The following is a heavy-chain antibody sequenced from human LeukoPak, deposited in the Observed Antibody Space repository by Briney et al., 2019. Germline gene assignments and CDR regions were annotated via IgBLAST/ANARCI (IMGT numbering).Heavy chain of an antibody. V-gene: IGHV5-10-1*01. CDR2: IDPSDSYT. CDR1: GYTFIHYW. CDR3: ARHGPTYFYDSSGVFDV. Sequence: GESLRISCQTSGYTFIHYWISWVRQVPGKGLEWMGRIDPSDSYTTYGPPFQGHITISADRSLNTSYLQWSGLKASDTAMYFCARHGPTYFYDSSGVFDVWGRGTMVIVSS. D-gene: IGHD3-22*01. J-gene: IGHJ3*01.